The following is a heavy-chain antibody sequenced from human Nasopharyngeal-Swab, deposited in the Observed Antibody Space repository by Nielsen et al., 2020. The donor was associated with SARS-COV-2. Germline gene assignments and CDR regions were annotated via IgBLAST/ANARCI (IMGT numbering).Heavy chain of an antibody. V-gene: IGHV4-59*01. Sequence: SETLSLTCTVSGGSISSYYWSWIRQPPGKGLEWIGYIYYSGSTNYNPSLKSRVTISVDTSKNQFSLKLSSVTAADTAVYYCARVAVGTGGYYYYMDVWGKGTTVTVSS. CDR2: IYYSGST. CDR1: GGSISSYY. CDR3: ARVAVGTGGYYYYMDV. D-gene: IGHD3-16*01. J-gene: IGHJ6*03.